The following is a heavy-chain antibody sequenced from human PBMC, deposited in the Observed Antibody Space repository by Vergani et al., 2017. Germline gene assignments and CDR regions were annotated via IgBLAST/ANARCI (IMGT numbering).Heavy chain of an antibody. D-gene: IGHD3-9*01. CDR3: ARGDYGILSGYRY. Sequence: QVQVVQSGAEVKNSGASVKVSCKTSGYTFSNYYMHWVRQAPGQGIEWIGIINPSGGHTNYPQKFQGRVTMTRDTSTSTVYMELSSLRSKDTAIYYCARGDYGILSGYRYWGQGTLVTVSA. V-gene: IGHV1-46*03. CDR2: INPSGGHT. J-gene: IGHJ4*02. CDR1: GYTFSNYY.